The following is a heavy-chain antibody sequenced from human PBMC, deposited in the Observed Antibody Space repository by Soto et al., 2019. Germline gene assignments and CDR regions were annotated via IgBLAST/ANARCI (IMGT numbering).Heavy chain of an antibody. CDR3: ASLVACYSYGHFDS. Sequence: QVQLQESGPGLVKPSETLSLTCTVSGGSISGYSWSWIRQPPGKGLEWIGYIFYRGSTNYNPALTRRVTISVDTSKTQFSLKLSSVTAADTAVYYCASLVACYSYGHFDSWGQGTLITVSS. CDR2: IFYRGST. D-gene: IGHD5-18*01. J-gene: IGHJ4*02. V-gene: IGHV4-59*01. CDR1: GGSISGYS.